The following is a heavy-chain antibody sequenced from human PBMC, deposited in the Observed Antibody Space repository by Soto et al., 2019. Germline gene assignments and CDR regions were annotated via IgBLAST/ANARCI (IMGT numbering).Heavy chain of an antibody. CDR1: GGSISSYY. J-gene: IGHJ6*02. CDR2: IYYSGST. Sequence: SETLSLTCTVSGGSISSYYWSWIRQPPGKGLEWIGYIYYSGSTNYNPSLKSRVTISVDTSKNQFSLKLSSVTAADTAVYYCARVDRQWLDHYYYGMDVWGQGTTVTVSS. D-gene: IGHD6-19*01. V-gene: IGHV4-59*01. CDR3: ARVDRQWLDHYYYGMDV.